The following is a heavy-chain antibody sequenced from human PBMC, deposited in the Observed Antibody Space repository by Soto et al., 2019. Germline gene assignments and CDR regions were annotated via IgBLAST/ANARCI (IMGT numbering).Heavy chain of an antibody. J-gene: IGHJ4*02. D-gene: IGHD3-22*01. Sequence: TETLSLTCTVSGGSISSYYWSWIRQPAGKGLEWIGRIYTSGSTNYNPSLKSRVTTSVDTSKNQFSLKLSSVTAADTAVYYCASFPVHYYDSSGYYNWGQGTLVTVSS. V-gene: IGHV4-4*07. CDR2: IYTSGST. CDR1: GGSISSYY. CDR3: ASFPVHYYDSSGYYN.